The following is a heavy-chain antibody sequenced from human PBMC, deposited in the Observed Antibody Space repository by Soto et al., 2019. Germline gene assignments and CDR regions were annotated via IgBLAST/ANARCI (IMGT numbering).Heavy chain of an antibody. V-gene: IGHV2-70*04. Sequence: LVNPTQTLTLTCTFSGFSLSTSGMRVSWIRQPPGKALEWLARIDWDDDKFYSASLKTRLTISKDTSKNQAVLTMTNMDPVDTATYYCARSLRSGYDAFDIWGQGTMVTVSS. D-gene: IGHD3-22*01. CDR2: IDWDDDK. J-gene: IGHJ3*02. CDR1: GFSLSTSGMR. CDR3: ARSLRSGYDAFDI.